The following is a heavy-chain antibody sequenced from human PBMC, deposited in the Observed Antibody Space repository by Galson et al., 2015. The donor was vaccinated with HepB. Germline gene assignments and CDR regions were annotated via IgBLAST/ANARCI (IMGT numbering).Heavy chain of an antibody. J-gene: IGHJ4*02. V-gene: IGHV3-21*01. D-gene: IGHD3-3*01. Sequence: SLRLSCAASGFTFSSYSMNWVRQAPGTGLEWVSSISSSSSYIYCADSVKGRFTISRDNAKNSLYLQMNSLRAEDTAVYYCARHPAGEYYDFWSGFYHGYFDYWGQGILVTVSS. CDR1: GFTFSSYS. CDR3: ARHPAGEYYDFWSGFYHGYFDY. CDR2: ISSSSSYI.